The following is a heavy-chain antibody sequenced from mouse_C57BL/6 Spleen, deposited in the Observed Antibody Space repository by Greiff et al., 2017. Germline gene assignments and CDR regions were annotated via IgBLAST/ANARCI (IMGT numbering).Heavy chain of an antibody. D-gene: IGHD2-5*01. CDR2: INPYNGGT. CDR3: ARWAYYSNYLYYFDY. V-gene: IGHV1-19*01. CDR1: GYTFTDYY. Sequence: EVQLQQSGPVLVKPGASVKMSCKASGYTFTDYYMNWVKQSHGKSLEWIGVINPYNGGTSYNQKFKGKATLTVDKSSSTAYMELNSLTSEDSAVYYCARWAYYSNYLYYFDYWGQGTTLTVSS. J-gene: IGHJ2*01.